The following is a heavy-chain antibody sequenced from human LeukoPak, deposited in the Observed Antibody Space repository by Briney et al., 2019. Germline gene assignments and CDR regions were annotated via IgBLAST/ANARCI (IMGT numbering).Heavy chain of an antibody. V-gene: IGHV4-61*01. CDR3: ARGSVVYCSGGSCYSHPYYYGMDV. CDR1: GGSVSSGSYY. J-gene: IGHJ6*02. Sequence: SETLSLTCTVSGGSVSSGSYYWSWIRQPPGKGLEWIGYIYYSGSTNYNPSLKSRVTISVDTSKNQFSLKLSSVTAADTAVYYCARGSVVYCSGGSCYSHPYYYGMDVWGQGTTVTVSS. D-gene: IGHD2-15*01. CDR2: IYYSGST.